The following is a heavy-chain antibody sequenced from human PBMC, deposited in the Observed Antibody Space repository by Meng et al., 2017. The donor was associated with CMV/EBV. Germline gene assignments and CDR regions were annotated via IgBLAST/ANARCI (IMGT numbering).Heavy chain of an antibody. CDR1: GGPISSGGYY. V-gene: IGHV4-31*02. J-gene: IGHJ4*02. CDR3: ARGTTVGATYAVDY. CDR2: IYYSGST. Sequence: SGGPISSGGYYWSWIRQHPGKGLEWIGYIYYSGSTYYNPSLKSRVTISVDTSKNQFSLKLSSVTAADTAVYYCARGTTVGATYAVDYWGQGTLVTVSS. D-gene: IGHD1-26*01.